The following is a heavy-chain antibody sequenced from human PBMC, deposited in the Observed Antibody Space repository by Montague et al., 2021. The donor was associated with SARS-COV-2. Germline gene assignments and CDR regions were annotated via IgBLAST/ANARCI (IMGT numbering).Heavy chain of an antibody. Sequence: SETLSLTCAAYDGSFGDYSWTWIRQPPGKGLEWIGEINHRGSTNYNPSLKSRVTISVDTSKNQFSLRMTSVTAADTAVYYCARGRQHINMVVVVVTGGEYYFDFWGQGTLVAVSS. V-gene: IGHV4-34*01. CDR2: INHRGST. CDR3: ARGRQHINMVVVVVTGGEYYFDF. J-gene: IGHJ4*02. CDR1: DGSFGDYS. D-gene: IGHD3-22*01.